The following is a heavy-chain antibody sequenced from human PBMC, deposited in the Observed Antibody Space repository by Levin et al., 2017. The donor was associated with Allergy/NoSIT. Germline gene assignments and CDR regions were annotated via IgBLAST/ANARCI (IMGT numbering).Heavy chain of an antibody. Sequence: GGSLRLSCAASGFTVSSNYMSWVRQAPGKGLEWVSVIYSGGSTYYADSVKGRFTISRDNSKNTLYLQMNSLRAEDTAVYYCARDSRYSYGLNDYWGQGTLLTVSS. CDR3: ARDSRYSYGLNDY. D-gene: IGHD5-18*01. CDR1: GFTVSSNY. V-gene: IGHV3-53*01. J-gene: IGHJ4*02. CDR2: IYSGGST.